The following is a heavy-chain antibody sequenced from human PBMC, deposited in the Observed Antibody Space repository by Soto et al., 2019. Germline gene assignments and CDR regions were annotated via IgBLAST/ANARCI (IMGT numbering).Heavy chain of an antibody. D-gene: IGHD2-15*01. J-gene: IGHJ6*02. V-gene: IGHV1-69*06. CDR1: GITFSSYA. Sequence: ASVKVSCKASGITFSSYAVHWVRQAPGQGLEWMGGIIPSTGTTNYAQKVQERVAITADKSTSTAYMELSSLRSEDTAVYYCASDVVGEVAARVGAYYYYGMDVWGQGTTVTVSS. CDR2: IIPSTGTT. CDR3: ASDVVGEVAARVGAYYYYGMDV.